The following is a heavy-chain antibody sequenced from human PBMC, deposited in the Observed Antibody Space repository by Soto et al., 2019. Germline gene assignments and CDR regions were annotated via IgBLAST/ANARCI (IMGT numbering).Heavy chain of an antibody. V-gene: IGHV3-23*01. Sequence: GGSLRLFCAASGFIFTNYAMNWVRQAPGKGLEWVSVIGGRGNSAYYADSVQGRFTISRDNSKNTLSLQMSSLTADDTAIYYCVREGRGSFDFWGRGKMVTVSS. D-gene: IGHD5-12*01. CDR3: VREGRGSFDF. CDR1: GFIFTNYA. CDR2: IGGRGNSA. J-gene: IGHJ3*01.